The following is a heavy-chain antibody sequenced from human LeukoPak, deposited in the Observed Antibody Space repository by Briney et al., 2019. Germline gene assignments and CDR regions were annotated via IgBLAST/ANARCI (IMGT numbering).Heavy chain of an antibody. D-gene: IGHD3-3*01. CDR2: INHSGST. Sequence: SETLSLTCAVYGGSFSGYYWSLIRQPPGKGLEWIGEINHSGSTNYNPSLKSRVTISVDTSKNQFSLKLSSVTAADTAVYYCARGVSQDSYDFWSGYYTPFDYWGQGTLVTVSS. CDR1: GGSFSGYY. CDR3: ARGVSQDSYDFWSGYYTPFDY. J-gene: IGHJ4*02. V-gene: IGHV4-34*01.